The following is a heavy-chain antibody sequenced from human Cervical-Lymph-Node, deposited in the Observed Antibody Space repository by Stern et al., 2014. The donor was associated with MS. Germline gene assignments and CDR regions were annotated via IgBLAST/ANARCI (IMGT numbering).Heavy chain of an antibody. V-gene: IGHV1-69*01. Sequence: QVQLMRSWAEVKKPGSSVKVSCKASGGTFSSLAISWVRQTSGQGLEWLGGILPCVGSANYSSKFQNIVNIAAVASTRTVYIELTSLASDHTALYFCARDRRDGHTYDFDNWGQGTLVTVSS. CDR1: GGTFSSLA. J-gene: IGHJ3*02. D-gene: IGHD5-24*01. CDR2: ILPCVGSA. CDR3: ARDRRDGHTYDFDN.